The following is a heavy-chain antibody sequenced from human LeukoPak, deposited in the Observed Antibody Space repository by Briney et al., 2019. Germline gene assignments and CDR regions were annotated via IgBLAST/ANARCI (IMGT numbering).Heavy chain of an antibody. Sequence: SETLSLTCTVSGGSISSYYWSWIRQPPGKGLEWIGYIYYSGSTNYNPSLKSRVTISADTSKNQFSLKLSSVTAADTAVYYCARDFYGSGSYDYWGQGTLVTVSS. V-gene: IGHV4-59*01. CDR3: ARDFYGSGSYDY. D-gene: IGHD3-10*01. CDR1: GGSISSYY. J-gene: IGHJ4*02. CDR2: IYYSGST.